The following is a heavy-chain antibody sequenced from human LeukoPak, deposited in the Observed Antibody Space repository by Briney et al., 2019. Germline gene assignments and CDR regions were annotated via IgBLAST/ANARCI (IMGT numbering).Heavy chain of an antibody. J-gene: IGHJ5*02. CDR1: GGSIDNYY. V-gene: IGHV4-59*12. D-gene: IGHD5-24*01. CDR2: IYYSGNT. CDR3: ARGMASWFDP. Sequence: KPSETLSLTCTVSGGSIDNYYWSWIRQPPGKGLEWIGYIYYSGNTYYIPSLESRVTISVDRSKNQFSLKLSSVTAADTAVYYCARGMASWFDPWGQGTLVTVSS.